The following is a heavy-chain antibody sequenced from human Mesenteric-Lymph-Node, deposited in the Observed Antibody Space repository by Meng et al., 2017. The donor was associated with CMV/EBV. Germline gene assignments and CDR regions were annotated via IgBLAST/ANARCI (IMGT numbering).Heavy chain of an antibody. J-gene: IGHJ5*02. CDR2: IYDSGRT. D-gene: IGHD5-12*01. CDR3: ARKHAPSGYARNWFDP. Sequence: GSISSGGYFWSWIRQRPGKGLEYIGNIYDSGRTYYHPSLKSRVTISVDTSKNQFSLKLSSVTAADTAVYYCARKHAPSGYARNWFDPWGQGTLVTVSS. CDR1: GSISSGGYF. V-gene: IGHV4-31*02.